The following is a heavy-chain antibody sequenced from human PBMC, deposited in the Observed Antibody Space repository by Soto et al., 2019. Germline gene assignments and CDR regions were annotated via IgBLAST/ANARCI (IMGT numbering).Heavy chain of an antibody. Sequence: PSETLSLTCTVSGGSISSYYWSWIRQPPGKRLEYIGYIHHSGRTTYNPFLKSRVTISVDTSKNQFSLKLSSVTAADTAVYYCARRYSSAFDIWGQGTMVTVSS. CDR2: IHHSGRT. CDR1: GGSISSYY. V-gene: IGHV4-59*08. D-gene: IGHD6-13*01. J-gene: IGHJ3*02. CDR3: ARRYSSAFDI.